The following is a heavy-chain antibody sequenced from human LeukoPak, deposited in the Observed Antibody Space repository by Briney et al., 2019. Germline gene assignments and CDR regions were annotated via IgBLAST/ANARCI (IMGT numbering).Heavy chain of an antibody. CDR1: GGSISSYY. V-gene: IGHV4-59*01. CDR3: ARDHGGWYGYFDC. J-gene: IGHJ4*02. Sequence: NPSETLSLTCTVSGGSISSYYWSWIRQPPGKGLEWIGYIYYSGSTNYNPSLKSRVTISVDTSKNQFSLKLSSVTAADTAVYYCARDHGGWYGYFDCWGQGTLVTVSS. D-gene: IGHD6-19*01. CDR2: IYYSGST.